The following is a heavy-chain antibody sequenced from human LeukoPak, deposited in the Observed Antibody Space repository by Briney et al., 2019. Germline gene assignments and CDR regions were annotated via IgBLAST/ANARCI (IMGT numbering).Heavy chain of an antibody. CDR3: ARHTRNGAAEVMDF. D-gene: IGHD6-25*01. J-gene: IGHJ4*02. Sequence: SETLSLTCTVSGGSISGYYWSWIRQPPGKGLEWIAYIHYSGNTNYNPSLKNRVTVSVDTSKTQFSLRLSSVTAADTAVYYCARHTRNGAAEVMDFWGQGTLVTVSS. V-gene: IGHV4-59*08. CDR1: GGSISGYY. CDR2: IHYSGNT.